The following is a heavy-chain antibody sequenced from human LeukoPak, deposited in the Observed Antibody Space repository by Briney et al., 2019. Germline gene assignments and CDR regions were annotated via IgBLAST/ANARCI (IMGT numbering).Heavy chain of an antibody. Sequence: GASVKVSCKASGYPFTSFYVHWVRQAPGQGPEWMGWINPNNGGTKYARQFQGRITLTRDTSITTAYMDLTRLTSNDTAVYYCARVEARSSDDSGYPFWGQGTLVSVSS. J-gene: IGHJ4*02. CDR2: INPNNGGT. CDR3: ARVEARSSDDSGYPF. CDR1: GYPFTSFY. V-gene: IGHV1-2*02. D-gene: IGHD5-12*01.